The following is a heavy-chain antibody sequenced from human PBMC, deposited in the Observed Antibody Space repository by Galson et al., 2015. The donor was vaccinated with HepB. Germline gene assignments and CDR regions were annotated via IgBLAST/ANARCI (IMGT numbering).Heavy chain of an antibody. CDR2: ISNSADRT. D-gene: IGHD1-26*01. J-gene: IGHJ4*02. Sequence: SLRLSCAASGFTFSSYPMSWARQAPGKGLEWVSAISNSADRTYYVDSVKGRFTISRDNSKNTLYLQMNSLRAEDTAIYYCAKEPTRVSYADYWGQGTLVAVSS. CDR1: GFTFSSYP. V-gene: IGHV3-23*01. CDR3: AKEPTRVSYADY.